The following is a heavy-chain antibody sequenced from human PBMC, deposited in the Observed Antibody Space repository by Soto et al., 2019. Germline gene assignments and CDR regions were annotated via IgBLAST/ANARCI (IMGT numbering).Heavy chain of an antibody. CDR2: IYPGVSDT. V-gene: IGHV5-51*01. D-gene: IGHD3-10*01. CDR3: ASGVRGVMGRYYYYYGMDV. CDR1: GYSFTSYW. Sequence: PGEALKISWKGSGYSFTSYWIGWVRQMPGKGLEWMGIIYPGVSDTSYSPSFQGQVTTATAKSISTDWLQWSSLKASDTAMYYCASGVRGVMGRYYYYYGMDVWGQGTTVTVSS. J-gene: IGHJ6*02.